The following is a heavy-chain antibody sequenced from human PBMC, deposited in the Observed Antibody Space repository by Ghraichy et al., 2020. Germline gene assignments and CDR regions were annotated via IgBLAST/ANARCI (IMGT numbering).Heavy chain of an antibody. J-gene: IGHJ6*02. Sequence: RGGSEAPGKGLEWVSVISGSGGSTYHADSVKGRFTISRDNSKNTLYLQMNSLRAEDTALYYCAKNEKGFHHFYYYGMDVWGQGTTVTVSS. V-gene: IGHV3-23*01. CDR2: ISGSGGST. CDR3: AKNEKGFHHFYYYGMDV.